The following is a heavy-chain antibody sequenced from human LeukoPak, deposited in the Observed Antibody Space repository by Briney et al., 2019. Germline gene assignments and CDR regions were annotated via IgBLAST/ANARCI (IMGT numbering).Heavy chain of an antibody. CDR3: ARVIVGATHFDY. Sequence: SGGSLRLSCAASGYTVSSTYMSWVRQAPGRGLEWVSVIYSAGSTYYADSVKGRFTISRDNSKNTLYLQMNSLRAEDTAVYYCARVIVGATHFDYWGQGTLVTVSS. J-gene: IGHJ4*02. CDR1: GYTVSSTY. D-gene: IGHD1-26*01. CDR2: IYSAGST. V-gene: IGHV3-66*01.